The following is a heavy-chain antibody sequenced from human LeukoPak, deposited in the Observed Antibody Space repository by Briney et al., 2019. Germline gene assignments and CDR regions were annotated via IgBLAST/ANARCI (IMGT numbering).Heavy chain of an antibody. Sequence: GGSLRLSCAASGFTFSSYAMSWVRQAPGKGLEWVSAISGSGGSTYYTDSVKGRFTISRDNSKNTLYLQMNSLRAEDTAVYYCAKVDFYDTSGYYGPTFLDYWGQGTLVTVSS. D-gene: IGHD3-22*01. V-gene: IGHV3-23*01. CDR3: AKVDFYDTSGYYGPTFLDY. CDR2: ISGSGGST. CDR1: GFTFSSYA. J-gene: IGHJ4*02.